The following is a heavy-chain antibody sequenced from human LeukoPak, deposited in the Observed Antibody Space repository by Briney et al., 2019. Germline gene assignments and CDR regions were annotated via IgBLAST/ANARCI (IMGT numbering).Heavy chain of an antibody. V-gene: IGHV3-48*01. Sequence: GGSLRLSCAASGFTFSTYSINWVRQAPGKGLEWVSYISSSSSTIYYADSVKGRFTISRDNAKNSLYLQMNSLRAEDTAVYYCARVLGIIVGHAFDIWGQGTMVTVSS. J-gene: IGHJ3*02. CDR3: ARVLGIIVGHAFDI. D-gene: IGHD2/OR15-2a*01. CDR1: GFTFSTYS. CDR2: ISSSSSTI.